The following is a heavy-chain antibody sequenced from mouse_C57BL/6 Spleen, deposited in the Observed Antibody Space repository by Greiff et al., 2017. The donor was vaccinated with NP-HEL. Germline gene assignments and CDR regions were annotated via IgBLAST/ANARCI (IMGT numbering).Heavy chain of an antibody. J-gene: IGHJ2*01. CDR1: GYTFTSYW. D-gene: IGHD2-1*01. CDR2: IDPSDSYT. V-gene: IGHV1-69*01. CDR3: ARWGGNFLFDY. Sequence: QVQLQQPGAELVMPGASVKLSCKASGYTFTSYWMHWVQQRPGPGLEWIGEIDPSDSYTNYNQKFKGKSTLTVDKSSSTAYMQLSSLTSEDSAVYYCARWGGNFLFDYWGQGTTLTVSS.